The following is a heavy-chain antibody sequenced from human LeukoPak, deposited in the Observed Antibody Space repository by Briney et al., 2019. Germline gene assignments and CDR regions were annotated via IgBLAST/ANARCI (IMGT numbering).Heavy chain of an antibody. Sequence: GGSLRLSCAASGFTFSSYSMNWVRQAPGKGLEWVSSISSSSSYIYYADSVKGRFTISRDNAKNSLYLQMNSLRAEDTAVYYCASRSYVWGSYRQDYWGQGTLVTVPS. D-gene: IGHD3-16*02. CDR1: GFTFSSYS. V-gene: IGHV3-21*01. CDR3: ASRSYVWGSYRQDY. J-gene: IGHJ4*02. CDR2: ISSSSSYI.